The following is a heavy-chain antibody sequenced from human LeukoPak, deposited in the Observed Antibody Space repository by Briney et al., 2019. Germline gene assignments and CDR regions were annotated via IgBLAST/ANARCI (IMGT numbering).Heavy chain of an antibody. V-gene: IGHV4-59*01. CDR1: GGSISSYY. J-gene: IGHJ4*02. D-gene: IGHD1-1*01. CDR3: ARVKVDGYGVIGFDY. Sequence: PSETLSLTCTVSGGSISSYYWSWIRQPPGKGLEWIGYIYYSGSTNYNPSLKSRVTISVDTSKNQFSLKLSSVTAADTAVYYCARVKVDGYGVIGFDYWGQGTLVTVSS. CDR2: IYYSGST.